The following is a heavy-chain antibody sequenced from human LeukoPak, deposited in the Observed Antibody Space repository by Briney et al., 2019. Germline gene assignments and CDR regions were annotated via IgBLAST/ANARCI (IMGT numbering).Heavy chain of an antibody. V-gene: IGHV3-7*01. CDR3: ARDLVVVTGISDY. CDR1: GFSFSSYW. D-gene: IGHD2-21*02. Sequence: GGSLRLSCAASGFSFSSYWMSWVRQAPGRGLEWVAKIKQDGSEKDYVDSVKGRFTISRDNAKNSLYLQMNSLRAEDTAVYYCARDLVVVTGISDYWGQGTLVTVSS. CDR2: IKQDGSEK. J-gene: IGHJ4*02.